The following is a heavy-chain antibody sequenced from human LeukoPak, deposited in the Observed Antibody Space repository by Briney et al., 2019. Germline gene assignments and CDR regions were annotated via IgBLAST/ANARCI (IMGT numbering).Heavy chain of an antibody. CDR2: ISESGGST. D-gene: IGHD1-26*01. CDR1: GFSFSTYG. CDR3: AKDLRPNNDYYLGRFDT. V-gene: IGHV3-23*01. J-gene: IGHJ5*02. Sequence: GGSLRLSCAASGFSFSTYGMHWVRQAPGKGLEWVSGISESGGSTFYADSVKGRFTVSRDNAKNTLNLQMTSLGADDTAVYFCAKDLRPNNDYYLGRFDTWGQGTLVTVSS.